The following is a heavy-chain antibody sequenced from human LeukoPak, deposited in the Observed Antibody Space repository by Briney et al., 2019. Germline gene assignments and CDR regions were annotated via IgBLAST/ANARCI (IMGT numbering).Heavy chain of an antibody. CDR2: IYTSGST. Sequence: PSETLSLTCTVSGGSISSGSYYWSWIRQPAGKGLEWIGRIYTSGSTNYNPSLKSRVTISVDTSKNQFSLKLSSVTAADTAVYYCARDSPHYGDYSEYFQHWGQGTLVTVSS. J-gene: IGHJ1*01. D-gene: IGHD4-17*01. CDR1: GGSISSGSYY. V-gene: IGHV4-61*02. CDR3: ARDSPHYGDYSEYFQH.